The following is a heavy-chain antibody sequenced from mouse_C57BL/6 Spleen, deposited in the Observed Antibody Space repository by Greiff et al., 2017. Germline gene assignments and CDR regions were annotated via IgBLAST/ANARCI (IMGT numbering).Heavy chain of an antibody. CDR1: GFTFSDYY. CDR3: ARGGYDYGGSYFDF. J-gene: IGHJ2*01. Sequence: EVKLVEPEGGLVQPGSSMKLSCTASGFTFSDYYMAWVRQVPEKGLEWVANINYDGSSTYYLDYLKSRFIISRDNAKNILYLQMSSLKSEDTATYYCARGGYDYGGSYFDFWGQGTTLTVSS. D-gene: IGHD2-4*01. CDR2: INYDGSST. V-gene: IGHV5-16*01.